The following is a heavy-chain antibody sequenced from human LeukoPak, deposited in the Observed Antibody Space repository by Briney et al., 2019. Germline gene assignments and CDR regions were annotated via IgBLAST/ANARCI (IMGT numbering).Heavy chain of an antibody. CDR1: GYTITSYY. J-gene: IGHJ6*02. D-gene: IGHD3-10*01. CDR3: ARANYYGSGSYSRDYYYGMDV. CDR2: IIPILGIA. Sequence: ASVKVSCKASGYTITSYYMHWVRQAPGQGLECMGRIIPILGIANYAQKFQGRVTITADKSTSTAYMELSSLRSEDTAVYYCARANYYGSGSYSRDYYYGMDVWGQGTTVTVSS. V-gene: IGHV1-69*04.